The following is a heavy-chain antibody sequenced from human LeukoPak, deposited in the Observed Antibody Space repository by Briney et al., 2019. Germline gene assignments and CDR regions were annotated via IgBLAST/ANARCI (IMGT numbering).Heavy chain of an antibody. V-gene: IGHV1-3*03. CDR2: INAGNGNT. CDR3: ARVAYCGGDCYRFKLPDAFDI. J-gene: IGHJ3*02. Sequence: ASVKVSCKASGYTFTSYAMHWVRQAPGQRLEWMGWINAGNGNTKYSQEFQGRVTITRDTSASTAYMELSSLRSEDMAVYYCARVAYCGGDCYRFKLPDAFDIWGQGTMVTVSS. D-gene: IGHD2-21*02. CDR1: GYTFTSYA.